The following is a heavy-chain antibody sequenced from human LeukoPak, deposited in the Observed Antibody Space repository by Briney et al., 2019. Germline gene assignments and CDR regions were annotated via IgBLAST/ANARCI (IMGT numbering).Heavy chain of an antibody. J-gene: IGHJ4*02. V-gene: IGHV3-23*01. Sequence: GSLRLSCAASGFTFSSYAMSRVRQAPGKGLEWVSAISGSGGSTYYADSVKGRFTISRDNSKNTLYLQMNSLRAEDTAVYYCAKGNYDSSGYYVILDYWGQGTLVTVSS. CDR1: GFTFSSYA. D-gene: IGHD3-22*01. CDR3: AKGNYDSSGYYVILDY. CDR2: ISGSGGST.